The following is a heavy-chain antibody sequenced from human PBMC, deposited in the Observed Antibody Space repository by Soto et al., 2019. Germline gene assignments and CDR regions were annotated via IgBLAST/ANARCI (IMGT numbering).Heavy chain of an antibody. CDR3: ARGINYDFWSGTPGLYYYYGMDV. V-gene: IGHV4-34*01. D-gene: IGHD3-3*01. Sequence: QVQLQQWGAGLLKPSETLSLTCAVYGGSFSGYYWSWIRQPPGKGLEWIGEINHSGSTNYNPSLKSRVTISVDTSKNQFSLKLSSVTAADTAVYYCARGINYDFWSGTPGLYYYYGMDVWGQGTTVTVSS. CDR2: INHSGST. CDR1: GGSFSGYY. J-gene: IGHJ6*02.